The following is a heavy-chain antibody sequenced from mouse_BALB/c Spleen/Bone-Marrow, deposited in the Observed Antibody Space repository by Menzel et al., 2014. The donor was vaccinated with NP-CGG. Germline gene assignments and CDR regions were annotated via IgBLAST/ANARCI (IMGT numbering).Heavy chain of an antibody. V-gene: IGHV1-74*01. D-gene: IGHD2-1*01. J-gene: IGHJ3*01. Sequence: VQLQQSGAELVRPGASVKLSCKASGYSFTNYWMNCVKQRPGQGLEWIGMIHPSDSETRLNQKFKDKATLTVDKSSSPAYMQVSSPTSEDSAVYYCARFGNYEGFGYWGQGTLVTVSA. CDR2: IHPSDSET. CDR1: GYSFTNYW. CDR3: ARFGNYEGFGY.